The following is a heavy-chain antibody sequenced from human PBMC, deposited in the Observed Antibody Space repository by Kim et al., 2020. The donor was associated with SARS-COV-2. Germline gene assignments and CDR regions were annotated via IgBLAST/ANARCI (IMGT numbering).Heavy chain of an antibody. CDR3: ARALHERRQILFDWLFYYYYRDV. V-gene: IGHV4-34*01. D-gene: IGHD3-9*01. J-gene: IGHJ6*03. Sequence: SETLSLTCAVYGGSFSGYYWSWIRQPPGKGLEWIGEINHSGSTNYNPSLKSRVTISVDTSKNQLSLKLSSVTAADTAVYYCARALHERRQILFDWLFYYYYRDVWGKGTTVSVAS. CDR1: GGSFSGYY. CDR2: INHSGST.